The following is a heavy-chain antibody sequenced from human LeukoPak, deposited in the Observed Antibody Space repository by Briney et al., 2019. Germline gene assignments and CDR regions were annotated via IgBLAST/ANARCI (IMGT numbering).Heavy chain of an antibody. D-gene: IGHD3-9*01. CDR2: ISSSSSTI. J-gene: IGHJ3*02. V-gene: IGHV3-48*04. CDR1: GFTFSSYS. CDR3: ARRLAPHAFDI. Sequence: GGSLRLSCAASGFTFSSYSMNWVRQAPGKGLEWVSYISSSSSTIYYADSVKGRFTISRDNAKNSLYLQMNSLRAEDTAVYYCARRLAPHAFDIWGQGTMVTVSS.